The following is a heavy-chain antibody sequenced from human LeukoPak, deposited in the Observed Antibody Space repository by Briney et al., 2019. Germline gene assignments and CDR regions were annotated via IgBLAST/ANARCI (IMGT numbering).Heavy chain of an antibody. D-gene: IGHD6-6*01. CDR3: ARHKLPIDY. Sequence: SETLSLTCAVSIGSISSGNWWSWVRQSPGKGLEWIGSIYYSGNTYYNPSLKSRVTISVDTSKNQFSLNLTSVTAADTAVYYCARHKLPIDYWGQGTLVTVSS. J-gene: IGHJ4*02. CDR1: IGSISSGNW. V-gene: IGHV4-39*01. CDR2: IYYSGNT.